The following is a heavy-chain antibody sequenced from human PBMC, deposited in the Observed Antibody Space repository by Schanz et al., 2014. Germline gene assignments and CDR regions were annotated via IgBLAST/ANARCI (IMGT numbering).Heavy chain of an antibody. J-gene: IGHJ4*02. CDR1: GFTLSSYA. CDR2: IWSDGSTK. CDR3: ARGTDWNLHY. D-gene: IGHD1-1*01. Sequence: QVQLVESGGGVVQPGRSLRLSCAAYGFTLSSYAMHWVRQAPGKGLEWVAVIWSDGSTKYYADSVKGRFTISRDNSKNTLYLQMNSLRAEDTALYYCARGTDWNLHYWGQGALVTVSS. V-gene: IGHV3-33*08.